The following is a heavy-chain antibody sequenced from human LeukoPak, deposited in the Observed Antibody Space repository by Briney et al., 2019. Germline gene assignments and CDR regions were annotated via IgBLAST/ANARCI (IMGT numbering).Heavy chain of an antibody. D-gene: IGHD1-7*01. Sequence: SETLSLTCTVSGGSVTSYYWSWIRQPPGKGLEWIGYIYYSGSANYNPSLKSRVTISVDTSTNQFSLKLSSVTAADTAVYYCARDNWNYGSSMDVWGQGTTVTVSS. CDR2: IYYSGSA. J-gene: IGHJ6*02. V-gene: IGHV4-59*02. CDR3: ARDNWNYGSSMDV. CDR1: GGSVTSYY.